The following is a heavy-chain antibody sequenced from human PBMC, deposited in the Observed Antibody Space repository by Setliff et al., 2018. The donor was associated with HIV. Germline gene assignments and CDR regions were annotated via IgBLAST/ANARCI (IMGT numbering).Heavy chain of an antibody. CDR2: IDSNNGNR. V-gene: IGHV1-18*01. J-gene: IGHJ6*03. CDR1: GYSLSTYA. Sequence: ASVKVSCKASGYSLSTYAISWVRQAPGQGLEWMGWIDSNNGNRNFAQKFRGRVTMTTDISTNTAYMEVRSLSFDDTAVYYCVRLTADRTNYYYYMDVWGKGTTVTRLL. CDR3: VRLTADRTNYYYYMDV. D-gene: IGHD2-8*01.